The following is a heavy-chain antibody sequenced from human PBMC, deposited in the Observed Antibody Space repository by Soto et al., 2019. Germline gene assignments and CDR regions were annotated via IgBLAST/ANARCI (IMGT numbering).Heavy chain of an antibody. CDR2: IYPGDSDT. CDR3: ARTDIARNSVDF. Sequence: GESLKISCKASGYSFTTYWIGWVRQMPGKGLEWMGIIYPGDSDTRYSPSFQGQVTISADKSISTAYLQWSSLKASDSAMFYCARTDIARNSVDFWGQGTLVTVSS. D-gene: IGHD6-6*01. J-gene: IGHJ4*02. V-gene: IGHV5-51*01. CDR1: GYSFTTYW.